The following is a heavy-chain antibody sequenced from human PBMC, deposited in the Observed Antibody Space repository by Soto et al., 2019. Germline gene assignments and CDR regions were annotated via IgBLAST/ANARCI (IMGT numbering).Heavy chain of an antibody. CDR2: IIPIFGTA. V-gene: IGHV1-69*01. J-gene: IGHJ6*02. CDR1: RVAFSKFI. CDR3: AKVGYSSPMGYYYGMDV. D-gene: IGHD6-19*01. Sequence: QAQLEQSGGEVKKPGSSVKVSCKASRVAFSKFIVTWVRQAPGLGLEWVGGIIPIFGTANYAQKFQGRVTITADESTSTSYLEVNNLRSEYTAVYYCAKVGYSSPMGYYYGMDVWGQGTTVTVSS.